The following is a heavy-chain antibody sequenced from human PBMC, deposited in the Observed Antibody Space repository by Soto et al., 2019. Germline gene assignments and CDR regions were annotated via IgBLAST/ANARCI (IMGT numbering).Heavy chain of an antibody. V-gene: IGHV3-7*05. CDR3: ARDFPPSGEFFYDAFDV. D-gene: IGHD2-21*01. CDR2: INQDGIKI. CDR1: GFTFSRFW. J-gene: IGHJ3*01. Sequence: EVQLVESGGGLVQPGGSLRLSCAASGFTFSRFWMTWVRQAPGKGLEWVANINQDGIKIHYGESVEGRFTLSRDNGQNSLYLQLNRLRPGAPAMYYRARDFPPSGEFFYDAFDVWGQGTVVTVSS.